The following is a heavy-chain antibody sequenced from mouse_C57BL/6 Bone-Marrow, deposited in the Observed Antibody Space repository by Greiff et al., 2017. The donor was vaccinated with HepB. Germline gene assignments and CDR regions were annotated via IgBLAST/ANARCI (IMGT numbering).Heavy chain of an antibody. CDR3: ARDLYGSSNWYFDV. J-gene: IGHJ1*03. CDR2: ISDGGSYT. Sequence: DVMLVESGGGLVKPGGSLKLSCAASGFTFSSYAMSWVRQTPEKRLEWVATISDGGSYTYYPDNVKGRFTISRDNAKNNLYLQMSHLKSEDTAMYYCARDLYGSSNWYFDVWGTGTTVTVSS. CDR1: GFTFSSYA. V-gene: IGHV5-4*01. D-gene: IGHD1-1*01.